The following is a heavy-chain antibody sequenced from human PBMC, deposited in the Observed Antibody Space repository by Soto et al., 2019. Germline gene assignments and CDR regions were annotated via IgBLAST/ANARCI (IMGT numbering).Heavy chain of an antibody. CDR2: IYYSGSA. CDR1: GGSISTSYY. V-gene: IGHV4-31*03. D-gene: IGHD3-10*01. J-gene: IGHJ4*02. CDR3: ARAPHFDESVRSGYYFDY. Sequence: QVQLQESGPGLVKPSQTLSLTCSVSGGSISTSYYWSWIRQHPGKGLEWIGYIYYSGSAYYNPSLKSRVIISVDPSKNQFSLILSSVTAADTAVYYCARAPHFDESVRSGYYFDYWGQGTLVTVSS.